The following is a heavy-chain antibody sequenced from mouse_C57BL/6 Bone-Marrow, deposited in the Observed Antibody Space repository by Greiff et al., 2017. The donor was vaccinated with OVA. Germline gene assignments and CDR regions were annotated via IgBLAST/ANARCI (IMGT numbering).Heavy chain of an antibody. J-gene: IGHJ1*03. CDR2: ISDGGSYT. Sequence: DVMLVESGGGLVKPGGSLKLSCAASGFTFSSYAMSWVRQTPEKRLEWVATISDGGSYTYYPDNVKGRFTLSRDNAKNNRYLQMSHLKSEDTAMYYCARDPENWYFDFWGTGTTVTVSA. CDR3: ARDPENWYFDF. CDR1: GFTFSSYA. V-gene: IGHV5-4*01.